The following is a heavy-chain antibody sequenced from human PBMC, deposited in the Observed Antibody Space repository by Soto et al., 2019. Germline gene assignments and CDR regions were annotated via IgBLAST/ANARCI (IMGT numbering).Heavy chain of an antibody. CDR2: IIPIFGTA. Sequence: QVQLVQSGAEVKKPGSSVKVSCKASGGTFSSYAISWVRQAPGQGLEWMGGIIPIFGTANYAQKFQGRVTITADESTSTAYMELSSLRSEDTAVYYCARDPHYYDSSGQPAWYFDLWGRGTLVTVSS. D-gene: IGHD3-22*01. J-gene: IGHJ2*01. V-gene: IGHV1-69*12. CDR1: GGTFSSYA. CDR3: ARDPHYYDSSGQPAWYFDL.